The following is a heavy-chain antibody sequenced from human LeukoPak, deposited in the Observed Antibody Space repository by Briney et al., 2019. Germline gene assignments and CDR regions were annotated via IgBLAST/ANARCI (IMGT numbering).Heavy chain of an antibody. CDR1: GFTFSSYA. J-gene: IGHJ4*02. Sequence: GGSLRLSCAASGFTFSSYAMSWVRQAPGKGLEWVSAISGSGGSTYCADSVKGRFTISRDNSKNTLYLQMNSLRAEDTAVYYCAKESIVVVPAAFYYFDYWGQGTLVTVSS. D-gene: IGHD2-2*01. CDR3: AKESIVVVPAAFYYFDY. CDR2: ISGSGGST. V-gene: IGHV3-23*01.